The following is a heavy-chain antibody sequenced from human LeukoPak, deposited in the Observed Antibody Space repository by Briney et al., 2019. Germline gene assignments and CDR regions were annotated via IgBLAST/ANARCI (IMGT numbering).Heavy chain of an antibody. Sequence: GASVKVSCKASGVTFSSYAISWVRQAPGQGLERMGRIIPILGITNYAQKVQGRVTITADKSTSTAYMELNSLRSEDTAVYYCARSMVQLAITVGFHIWGQGTTVTVSS. V-gene: IGHV1-69*04. J-gene: IGHJ3*02. D-gene: IGHD3-10*01. CDR1: GVTFSSYA. CDR3: ARSMVQLAITVGFHI. CDR2: IIPILGIT.